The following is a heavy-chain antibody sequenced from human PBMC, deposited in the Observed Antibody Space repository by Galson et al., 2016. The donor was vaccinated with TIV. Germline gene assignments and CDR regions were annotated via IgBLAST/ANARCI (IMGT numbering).Heavy chain of an antibody. J-gene: IGHJ6*02. CDR3: TRQVGSGDYPYFYYYYGIDV. CDR1: GFIFSGSA. Sequence: SLRLSCAASGFIFSGSAMHWVRQASGKGLEWVGRIRSKANNYATAYAASVKGRFTISRDDSKNTAYLQMNSLKTEDTAVYYCTRQVGSGDYPYFYYYYGIDVWGQGTTGTVSS. D-gene: IGHD6-19*01. CDR2: IRSKANNYAT. V-gene: IGHV3-73*01.